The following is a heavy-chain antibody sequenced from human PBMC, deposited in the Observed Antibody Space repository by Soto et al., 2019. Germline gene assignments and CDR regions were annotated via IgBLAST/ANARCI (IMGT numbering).Heavy chain of an antibody. CDR2: INAGNGNT. CDR1: GYTFTSYA. Sequence: QVQLVQSGAEVKKPGASVKVSCKASGYTFTSYAMHWVRQAPGQRLEWMGWINAGNGNTKYSQKLQGRVTITRDTSASTADMELSSLRSEDTAGYYCAHGGYGMDVWGQGTTVTVSS. J-gene: IGHJ6*02. CDR3: AHGGYGMDV. V-gene: IGHV1-3*01. D-gene: IGHD3-16*01.